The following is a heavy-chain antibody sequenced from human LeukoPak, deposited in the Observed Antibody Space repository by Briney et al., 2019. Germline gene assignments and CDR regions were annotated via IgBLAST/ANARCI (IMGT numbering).Heavy chain of an antibody. CDR2: IIPIFGIA. V-gene: IGHV1-69*04. Sequence: ASVKVSRKAFGGTFSSYAISWVRQAPGQGLEWMGRIIPIFGIANYAQKFQGRVTITADKSTSTAYMELSSLRSEDTAVYYCARDSSSSSPSYYHGMDVWGQGTTVTVSS. CDR1: GGTFSSYA. J-gene: IGHJ6*02. D-gene: IGHD6-6*01. CDR3: ARDSSSSSPSYYHGMDV.